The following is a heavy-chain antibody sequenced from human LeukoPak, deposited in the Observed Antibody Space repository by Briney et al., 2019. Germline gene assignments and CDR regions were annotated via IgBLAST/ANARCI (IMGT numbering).Heavy chain of an antibody. CDR3: ARGRLAYFDY. CDR1: GGSISSYY. CDR2: IYYSGST. V-gene: IGHV4-59*01. J-gene: IGHJ4*02. Sequence: SETLSLTCTVSGGSISSYYWSWIRQPPGKGLEWIGYIYYSGSTNYNPSLKSRVTISVDTSKDQFSLKLSSVTAADTAVYYCARGRLAYFDYWGQGTLVTVSS.